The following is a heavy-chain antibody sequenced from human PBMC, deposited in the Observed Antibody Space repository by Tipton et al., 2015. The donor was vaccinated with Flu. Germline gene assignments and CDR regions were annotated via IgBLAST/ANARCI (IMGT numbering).Heavy chain of an antibody. D-gene: IGHD6-19*01. CDR1: GFSFSSYW. Sequence: SLRLSCAASGFSFSSYWMDWVRQAPGKGLAWVSRINSDGNSTRYADSVKGRFTISRDNVKNTLFLQMSSLRADDTAVYYCAKLYSSGWFSVDYWGQGILVTVSS. CDR3: AKLYSSGWFSVDY. CDR2: INSDGNST. V-gene: IGHV3-74*01. J-gene: IGHJ4*02.